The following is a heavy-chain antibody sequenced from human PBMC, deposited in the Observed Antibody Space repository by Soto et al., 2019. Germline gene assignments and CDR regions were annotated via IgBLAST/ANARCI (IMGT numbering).Heavy chain of an antibody. CDR3: ARDNYDFWSGYPPDAFDI. Sequence: PGGSLRLSCAASGFPCSSYSMNWVRPAPGKGLDWVSSISSSSSSIYYTDSVKGRFTISRDNAKNSLYLQMNSLRAEDTAVYYCARDNYDFWSGYPPDAFDIWGQGTMVTVSS. CDR2: ISSSSSSI. CDR1: GFPCSSYS. D-gene: IGHD3-3*01. V-gene: IGHV3-21*01. J-gene: IGHJ3*02.